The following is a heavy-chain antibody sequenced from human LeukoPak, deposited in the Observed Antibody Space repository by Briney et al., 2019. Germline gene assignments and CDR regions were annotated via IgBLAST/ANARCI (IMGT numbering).Heavy chain of an antibody. CDR2: IYYSGST. J-gene: IGHJ4*02. CDR3: ARDGSRYCSGGSCYPY. CDR1: GGSISSGGYY. D-gene: IGHD2-15*01. V-gene: IGHV4-31*03. Sequence: PSETLSLTCTVSGGSISSGGYYWSWIRQHPGKGLEWIGYIYYSGSTYYNPSLKSRVTISVDTSKNQFSLKLSSVTAADTAVYYCARDGSRYCSGGSCYPYWGQGTLGTVSS.